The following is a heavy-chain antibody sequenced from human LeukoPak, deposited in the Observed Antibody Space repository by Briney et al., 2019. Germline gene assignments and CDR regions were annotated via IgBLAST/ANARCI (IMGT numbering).Heavy chain of an antibody. D-gene: IGHD6-13*01. V-gene: IGHV4-34*01. J-gene: IGHJ4*02. CDR2: INHSGST. CDR3: ARDPAAPNMEGVFFDY. CDR1: GGSFSGYY. Sequence: PSETLSLTCAVYGGSFSGYYWSWIRQPPGKGLEWIGEINHSGSTNYNPSLKSRVTISVDTSKNQFSLKLSSVTAADTAVYYCARDPAAPNMEGVFFDYWGQGTLVTVSS.